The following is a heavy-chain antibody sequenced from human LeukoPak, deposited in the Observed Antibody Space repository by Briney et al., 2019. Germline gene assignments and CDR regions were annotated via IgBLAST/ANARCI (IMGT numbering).Heavy chain of an antibody. J-gene: IGHJ3*02. V-gene: IGHV3-74*01. Sequence: GGSLRLSCAASGFTFSSYWMHWVRQAPGKGLVWVSRINSDGSSTSYADSVKGRFTISRDNAKNTLYLQMNSLRAEDTAVYYCAREVYCGGDCYSPYGAFDIWGQGTMVTVSS. D-gene: IGHD2-21*02. CDR3: AREVYCGGDCYSPYGAFDI. CDR2: INSDGSST. CDR1: GFTFSSYW.